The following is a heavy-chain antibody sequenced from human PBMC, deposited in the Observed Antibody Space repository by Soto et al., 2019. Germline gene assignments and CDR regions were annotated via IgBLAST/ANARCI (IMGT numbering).Heavy chain of an antibody. CDR1: GYTFTDYY. CDR2: INPKSGGP. J-gene: IGHJ4*02. CDR3: ASEDCRNTNCLKGFDY. D-gene: IGHD2-15*01. Sequence: QVQLVQFGAEVKKPGDSVKVSCKTSGYTFTDYYMHWVRQAPGQGFEWVGGINPKSGGPKYVPKFQGRVTVTRDTSTSTAYMELNRLTSDDTAVYYCASEDCRNTNCLKGFDYWGQGTLVTVSS. V-gene: IGHV1-2*02.